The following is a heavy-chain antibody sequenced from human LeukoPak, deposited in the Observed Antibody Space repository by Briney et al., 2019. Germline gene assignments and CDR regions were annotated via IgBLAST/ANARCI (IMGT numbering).Heavy chain of an antibody. CDR3: ARQEERGDMDV. J-gene: IGHJ6*03. CDR1: GGSISSYY. CDR2: IYYSGST. V-gene: IGHV4-59*08. Sequence: PSETLSLTCTVSGGSISSYYWSWIRQPPGKGLEWIGYIYYSGSTYYNPSLKSRVTISVDTSKNQFSLKLSSVTAADTAVYYCARQEERGDMDVWGRGTTVTVSS.